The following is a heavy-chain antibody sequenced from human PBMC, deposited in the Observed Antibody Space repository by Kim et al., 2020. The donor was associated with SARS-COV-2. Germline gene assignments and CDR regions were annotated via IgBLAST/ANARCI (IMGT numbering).Heavy chain of an antibody. CDR2: ISGSGDTT. D-gene: IGHD5-12*01. Sequence: GGSLRLSCAAAGFTFNNYARTWVRQVPGKVLEWVSGISGSGDTTYYADSVKGRFTISRDNSTNMLYLQMNSLRVEDAALYYCAKDVYSGFGGVAEYFEPWRQGPLVTVST. CDR1: GFTFNNYA. J-gene: IGHJ1*01. CDR3: AKDVYSGFGGVAEYFEP. V-gene: IGHV3-23*01.